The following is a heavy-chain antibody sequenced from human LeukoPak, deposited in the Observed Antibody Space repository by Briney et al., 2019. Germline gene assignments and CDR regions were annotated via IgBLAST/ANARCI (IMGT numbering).Heavy chain of an antibody. Sequence: PGGSLRLSCAASGFTFTTYWMHWVRQAPGKGLEWVALIWYDGSNKYYTDSVKGRLTISRDNSKNTLYLQMNSLRAEDTAIYYCAREGPRGNSQFDYWGQGTLVTVSS. J-gene: IGHJ4*02. CDR1: GFTFTTYW. CDR2: IWYDGSNK. V-gene: IGHV3-33*08. CDR3: AREGPRGNSQFDY. D-gene: IGHD2/OR15-2a*01.